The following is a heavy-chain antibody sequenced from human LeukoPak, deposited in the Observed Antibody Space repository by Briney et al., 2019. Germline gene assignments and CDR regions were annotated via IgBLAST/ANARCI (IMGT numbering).Heavy chain of an antibody. D-gene: IGHD1-26*01. CDR2: ISSSGSII. V-gene: IGHV3-11*04. J-gene: IGHJ6*03. Sequence: GGSLKLSCAASGFTFSDYYMSWIRQAPGKGLEWVSYISSSGSIIYYADSVKGRFTISRDNAKNSLYLQMNSLRDEDTAVYYCARDPYSGSYGDYYYYYMDVWGKGTTVTISS. CDR1: GFTFSDYY. CDR3: ARDPYSGSYGDYYYYYMDV.